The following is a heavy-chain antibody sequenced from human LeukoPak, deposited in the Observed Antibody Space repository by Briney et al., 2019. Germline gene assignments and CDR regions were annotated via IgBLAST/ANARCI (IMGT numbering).Heavy chain of an antibody. Sequence: QPGGSLRLSCAASGFTFSSYEMNWVRQAPGKGLEWVSYISSSGSTIYYADSVKGRFTISRDNAKNSLYLQMNSLRAKDTAVYYCAREGGEWELLRTFDYWGQGTLVTVSS. CDR3: AREGGEWELLRTFDY. CDR1: GFTFSSYE. J-gene: IGHJ4*02. CDR2: ISSSGSTI. D-gene: IGHD1-26*01. V-gene: IGHV3-48*03.